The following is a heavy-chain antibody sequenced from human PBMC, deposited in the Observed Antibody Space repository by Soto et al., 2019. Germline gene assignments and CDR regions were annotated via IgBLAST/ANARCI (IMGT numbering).Heavy chain of an antibody. CDR1: GFTFSAYA. V-gene: IGHV3-23*01. CDR2: IYGNGAGI. CDR3: AKDVISGDGFWLMDH. J-gene: IGHJ4*02. Sequence: PGGSLRLSCAASGFTFSAYAMTWVRQAPGKGLESVSGIYGNGAGIQYADSVMGRFTISRDNSKNTLYLQMNSLRAEDTAVYYCAKDVISGDGFWLMDHWGQGTLVTVSS. D-gene: IGHD2-21*02.